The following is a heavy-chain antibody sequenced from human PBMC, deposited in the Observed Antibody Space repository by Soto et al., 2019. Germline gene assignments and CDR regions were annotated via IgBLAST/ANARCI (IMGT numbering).Heavy chain of an antibody. V-gene: IGHV4-39*01. CDR3: ARLEGLATISYYFDF. D-gene: IGHD3-9*01. CDR1: DDSINSDKYY. CDR2: IYYRGNA. Sequence: SETLSLTCSVSDDSINSDKYYWGWIRQPPERGLEWIGSIYYRGNAYYNPSLQTRVTISLDKSKSQFSLKLNSVTAADSAVYFCARLEGLATISYYFDFWGPGALVTVSS. J-gene: IGHJ4*02.